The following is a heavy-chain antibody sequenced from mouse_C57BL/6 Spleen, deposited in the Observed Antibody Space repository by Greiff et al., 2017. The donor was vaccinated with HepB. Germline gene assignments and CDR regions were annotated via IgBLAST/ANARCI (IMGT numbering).Heavy chain of an antibody. V-gene: IGHV14-4*01. CDR3: TTGGIDCGYEFAY. D-gene: IGHD2-2*01. CDR1: GFNIKDDY. Sequence: EVQLQQSGAELVRPGASVKLSCTASGFNIKDDYMHWVKQRPEQGLEWIGWIDPENGDTEYASKFQGKATITADTSSNTAYLQLSSLTSADTAVYDCTTGGIDCGYEFAYWGQGTLVTVSA. CDR2: IDPENGDT. J-gene: IGHJ3*01.